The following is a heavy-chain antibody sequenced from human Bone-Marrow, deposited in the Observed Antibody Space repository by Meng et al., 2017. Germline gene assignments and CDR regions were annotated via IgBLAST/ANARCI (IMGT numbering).Heavy chain of an antibody. CDR1: GYTFTSYG. D-gene: IGHD1-26*01. J-gene: IGHJ5*02. CDR3: ARVVGYSGSYELDP. CDR2: ISAYNVNT. V-gene: IGHV1-18*01. Sequence: RVEVKKPGASVEVSCKASGYTFTSYGISWVRQAPGQGLEWMGWISAYNVNTNYAQKLQGRVTMTTDTSTSTAYMELRSLRSDDTAVYYCARVVGYSGSYELDPWGQGTLVTVSS.